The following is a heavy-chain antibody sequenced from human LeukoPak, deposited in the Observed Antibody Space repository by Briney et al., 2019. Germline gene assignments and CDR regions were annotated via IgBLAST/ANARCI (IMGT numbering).Heavy chain of an antibody. CDR1: GFTVSSNY. CDR3: ARRVTPPGYFDY. J-gene: IGHJ4*02. D-gene: IGHD4-23*01. CDR2: IYYSGST. Sequence: GSLRLSCAASGFTVSSNYMSWVRQPPGKGLEWIGSIYYSGSTYYNPSLKSRVTISVDTSKNQFSLKLSSVTAADTAVYYCARRVTPPGYFDYWGQGTLVTVSS. V-gene: IGHV4-39*01.